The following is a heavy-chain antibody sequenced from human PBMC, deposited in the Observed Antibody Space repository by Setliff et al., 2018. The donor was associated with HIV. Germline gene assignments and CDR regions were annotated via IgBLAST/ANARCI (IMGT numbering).Heavy chain of an antibody. V-gene: IGHV4-4*09. CDR1: GGSFTTYY. Sequence: SETLSLTCTVSGGSFTTYYWSWLRQPPGKELEWIGYFYTSGSTNYNPSLKSRVTISIDTSKNQFSLKLSSVTATDTAVYYCARGKRGGNYYFDYWGQGTLVTVSS. CDR3: ARGKRGGNYYFDY. D-gene: IGHD1-7*01. CDR2: FYTSGST. J-gene: IGHJ4*02.